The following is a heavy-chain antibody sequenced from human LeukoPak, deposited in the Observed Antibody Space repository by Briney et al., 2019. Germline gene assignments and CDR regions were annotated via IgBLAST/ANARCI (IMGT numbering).Heavy chain of an antibody. J-gene: IGHJ3*02. CDR3: ARGKAAGRPEDAFDI. CDR2: INHSGST. Sequence: SETLSLTCAVYGGSFSGYYWSWIRQPPGKGLEWIGEINHSGSTNYNPSLKSRVTISVDTSKNQFSLKLSSVTAADTAVYYCARGKAAGRPEDAFDIWGQGTMVTVPS. CDR1: GGSFSGYY. V-gene: IGHV4-34*01. D-gene: IGHD6-13*01.